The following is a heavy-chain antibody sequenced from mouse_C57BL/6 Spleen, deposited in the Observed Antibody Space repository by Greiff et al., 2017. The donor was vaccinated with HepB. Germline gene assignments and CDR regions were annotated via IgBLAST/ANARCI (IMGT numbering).Heavy chain of an antibody. CDR2: ISNGGGST. CDR3: ASPISYGAY. D-gene: IGHD2-1*01. V-gene: IGHV5-12*01. CDR1: GFTFRDYY. J-gene: IGHJ3*01. Sequence: EVKLVESGGGLVQPGGSLKLSCAASGFTFRDYYMYWVRQTPEKRLEWVAYISNGGGSTYYADTVKGRFTISKDNAKNTLYLQMSRLKSEDTAIYYCASPISYGAYWGQGTLVTVSA.